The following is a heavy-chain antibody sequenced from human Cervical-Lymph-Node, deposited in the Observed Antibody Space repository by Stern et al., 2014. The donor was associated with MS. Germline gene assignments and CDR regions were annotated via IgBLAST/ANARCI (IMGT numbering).Heavy chain of an antibody. Sequence: VQLVQSGSELKEPGASVKVSCKASGYTLTNYPMNWVRQAPGQGLEWMGWINTHTGNSTDAQGFTGRFVFSLDTSVSTAYLHISSLKAEDTAVYYCARDFVDTAMITRSDYLDSWGQGTLVTVSS. V-gene: IGHV7-4-1*02. CDR2: INTHTGNS. J-gene: IGHJ4*02. CDR3: ARDFVDTAMITRSDYLDS. D-gene: IGHD5-18*01. CDR1: GYTLTNYP.